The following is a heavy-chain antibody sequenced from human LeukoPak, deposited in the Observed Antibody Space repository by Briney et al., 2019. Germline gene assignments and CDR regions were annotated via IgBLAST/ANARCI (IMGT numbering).Heavy chain of an antibody. Sequence: PGRSLRLSCAASGFTFSSYGMHWVRQAPGKGLEWVAVISYDGSNKYYADSVKGRFTISRDNSKNTLYLQMNSLRAEDTALYYCAKDGSPIWMNGMDVWGQGTTVTVSS. V-gene: IGHV3-30*18. CDR3: AKDGSPIWMNGMDV. CDR1: GFTFSSYG. D-gene: IGHD2-15*01. CDR2: ISYDGSNK. J-gene: IGHJ6*02.